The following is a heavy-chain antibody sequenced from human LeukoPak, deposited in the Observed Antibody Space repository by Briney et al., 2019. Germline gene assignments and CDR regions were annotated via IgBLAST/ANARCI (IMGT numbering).Heavy chain of an antibody. CDR3: ARLAYSSGWYAAFDY. CDR1: GFTVSSNY. V-gene: IGHV3-53*01. Sequence: GGSLRLSCAASGFTVSSNYMSWVRQAPGKGLEWVSVIYSGGSTYYADSVKGRFTISRDNSKNTLYLQMNSLRAADTAVYYCARLAYSSGWYAAFDYWGQGTLVTVSS. CDR2: IYSGGST. D-gene: IGHD6-19*01. J-gene: IGHJ4*02.